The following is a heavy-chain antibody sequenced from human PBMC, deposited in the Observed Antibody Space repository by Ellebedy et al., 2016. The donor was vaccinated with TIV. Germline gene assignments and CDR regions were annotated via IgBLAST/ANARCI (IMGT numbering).Heavy chain of an antibody. D-gene: IGHD6-19*01. Sequence: MPSETLSLTCTVSGGSISSYYWSWIRQPPGKGLEWIGYIYYSGSTNYNPSLKSRVTIAVDTSKKQISLKLSSVTAADTAAYYCARSSDWDRFDYWGQGTLVTVSS. CDR2: IYYSGST. J-gene: IGHJ4*02. V-gene: IGHV4-59*01. CDR3: ARSSDWDRFDY. CDR1: GGSISSYY.